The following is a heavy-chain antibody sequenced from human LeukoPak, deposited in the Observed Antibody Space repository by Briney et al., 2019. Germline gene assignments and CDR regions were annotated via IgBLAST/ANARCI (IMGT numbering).Heavy chain of an antibody. CDR1: GYSISSGYY. CDR2: IYYSGCP. V-gene: IGHV4-61*01. Sequence: PSETLSLTCTVSGYSISSGYYWSWIRQPPGKGLEWIGYIYYSGCPNYNPPLKSRVTISVDTFKNQFSLKLSSVTAADTAVYYCARRPYYYYYMDVWGKGTTVTVSS. J-gene: IGHJ6*03. CDR3: ARRPYYYYYMDV.